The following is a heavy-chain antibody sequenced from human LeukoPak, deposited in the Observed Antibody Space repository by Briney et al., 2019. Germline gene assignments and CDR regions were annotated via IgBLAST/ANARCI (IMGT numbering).Heavy chain of an antibody. CDR1: GFTFSNYA. Sequence: PGGSLRLSCAASGFTFSNYAITWVRQAPEKGLEWVSTISSSGANTYYADSVRGRFTISRDNSKNTLYLQMNSLRAEGTAVYYCAKDGHYDSSGFTLQYWGQGTLVTVSS. D-gene: IGHD3-22*01. J-gene: IGHJ1*01. V-gene: IGHV3-23*01. CDR3: AKDGHYDSSGFTLQY. CDR2: ISSSGANT.